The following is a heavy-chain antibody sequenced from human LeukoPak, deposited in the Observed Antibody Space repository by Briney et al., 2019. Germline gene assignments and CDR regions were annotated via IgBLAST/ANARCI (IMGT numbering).Heavy chain of an antibody. D-gene: IGHD2-21*02. CDR1: GRSFSPYY. V-gene: IGHV4-34*01. CDR2: INHSGST. Sequence: SETLSLTYAVYGRSFSPYYWSWIRQPPGKGLEWIGEINHSGSTNYNPSLKSRVTISVDTSKNQFSLRLSSVAAADTAVYYCARGGFYCGGDCYVDYWGQGTLVTVSS. J-gene: IGHJ4*02. CDR3: ARGGFYCGGDCYVDY.